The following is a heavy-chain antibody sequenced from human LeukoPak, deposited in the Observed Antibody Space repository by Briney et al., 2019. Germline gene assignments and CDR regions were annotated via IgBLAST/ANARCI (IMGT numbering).Heavy chain of an antibody. CDR1: GGSISSYY. CDR3: ARDSLGYCSSTSCPYYYYGMDV. V-gene: IGHV4-4*07. J-gene: IGHJ6*02. D-gene: IGHD2-2*01. CDR2: IYTSGST. Sequence: SETLSLTCTVSGGSISSYYWSWIRQPAGKGLEWIGRIYTSGSTNYNPSLKSRVTMSVDTSKNQFSLKLSSVTAADTAVYYCARDSLGYCSSTSCPYYYYGMDVWGQGTKVTVSS.